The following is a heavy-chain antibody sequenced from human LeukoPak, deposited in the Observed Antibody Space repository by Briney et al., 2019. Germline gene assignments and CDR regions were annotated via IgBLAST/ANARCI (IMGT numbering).Heavy chain of an antibody. J-gene: IGHJ4*02. Sequence: SETLSLTCTVSGGSISSYYWSWIRQPPGKGLEWIGYIYYSGSTNYNPSLKSRVTISVDTSKNQFSLKLSSVTAADTAVYYCARADRDRSFGWLPGGYYFDYWGQGTLVTVSS. CDR2: IYYSGST. CDR3: ARADRDRSFGWLPGGYYFDY. D-gene: IGHD3-9*01. CDR1: GGSISSYY. V-gene: IGHV4-59*01.